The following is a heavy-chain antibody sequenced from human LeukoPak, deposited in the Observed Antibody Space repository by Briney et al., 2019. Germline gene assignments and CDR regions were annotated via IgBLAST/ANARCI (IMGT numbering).Heavy chain of an antibody. CDR2: IYYSGGT. J-gene: IGHJ2*01. D-gene: IGHD3-3*01. Sequence: PSETLSLTCTVSGGSISSYYWSWIRQPPGKGLEWIGYIYYSGGTNYNPSLKSRVTISVDTSKNQFSLKLSSVTAADTAVYYCARITYYDSWSGPYWYFDLWGRGTLVTVSS. CDR1: GGSISSYY. V-gene: IGHV4-59*01. CDR3: ARITYYDSWSGPYWYFDL.